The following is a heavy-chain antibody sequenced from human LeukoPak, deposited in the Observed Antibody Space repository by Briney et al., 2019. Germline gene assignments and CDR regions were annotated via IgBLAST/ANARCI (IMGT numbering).Heavy chain of an antibody. V-gene: IGHV3-48*03. CDR2: ISSSGTTI. Sequence: GGSLRLSCAASGFTFSSYEMNWVRQAPGKGLEWVSYISSSGTTIYYADSVKGRFTISRDNAKNSQYLQMNSLRAEDTAVYYCARDLAYCGGDCYPDAFDIWGQGTMVTVSS. J-gene: IGHJ3*02. CDR1: GFTFSSYE. CDR3: ARDLAYCGGDCYPDAFDI. D-gene: IGHD2-21*02.